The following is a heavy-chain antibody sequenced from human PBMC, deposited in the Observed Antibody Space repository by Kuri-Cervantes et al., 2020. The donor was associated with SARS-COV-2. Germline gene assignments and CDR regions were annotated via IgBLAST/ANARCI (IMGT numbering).Heavy chain of an antibody. CDR3: ARHLEEHTIFGVVIIPGPFDY. D-gene: IGHD3-3*01. Sequence: GSLRLSCTVSGGSISSYYWSWIRQPAGKGLEWIGRIYTSGSTNYNPSLKSRVTMSVDTSKNQFSLKLSSVTAADTAVYYCARHLEEHTIFGVVIIPGPFDYWGQGTLVTVSS. CDR1: GGSISSYY. V-gene: IGHV4-4*07. CDR2: IYTSGST. J-gene: IGHJ4*02.